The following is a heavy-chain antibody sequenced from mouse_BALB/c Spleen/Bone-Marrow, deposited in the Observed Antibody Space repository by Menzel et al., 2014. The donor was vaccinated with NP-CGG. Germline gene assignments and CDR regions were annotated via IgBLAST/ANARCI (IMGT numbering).Heavy chain of an antibody. J-gene: IGHJ2*01. CDR3: ARRGTGVDY. V-gene: IGHV1-63*02. D-gene: IGHD4-1*01. Sequence: VQLVESGAELVRPGTPVKISCKASGYTFTNYWLGWVKQRPGHGLEWIGDIYPGGGYTNYNEKFKGKATLTADTSSSTAYMQLSSLTSEDSAVYFCARRGTGVDYWGQGTTLTVSS. CDR2: IYPGGGYT. CDR1: GYTFTNYW.